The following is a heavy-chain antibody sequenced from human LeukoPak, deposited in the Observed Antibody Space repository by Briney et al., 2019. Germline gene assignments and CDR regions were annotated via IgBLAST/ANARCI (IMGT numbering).Heavy chain of an antibody. Sequence: SETLSLTCTVSGGSISSYYWSWIRQPAGKGLEWIGYIYYSGSTYYNPSLKSRVTISVDTSKNQFSLKLSSVTAADTAVYYCARLGITGTSFDPWGQGTLVTVSS. J-gene: IGHJ5*02. V-gene: IGHV4-59*12. CDR1: GGSISSYY. D-gene: IGHD1/OR15-1a*01. CDR2: IYYSGST. CDR3: ARLGITGTSFDP.